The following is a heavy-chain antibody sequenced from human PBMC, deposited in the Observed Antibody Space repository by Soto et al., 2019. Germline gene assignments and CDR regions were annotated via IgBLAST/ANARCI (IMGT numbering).Heavy chain of an antibody. Sequence: GGSLRLSCAASGFTFSSYGMHWVRQAPGKGLEWVAVISYDGSNKYYADSVKGRFTISRDNSKNTLYLQVNSLRAEDTAVYYCAKEGYYDSSGYYIAPLYWGQGTLVTVSS. D-gene: IGHD3-22*01. J-gene: IGHJ4*02. V-gene: IGHV3-30*18. CDR2: ISYDGSNK. CDR3: AKEGYYDSSGYYIAPLY. CDR1: GFTFSSYG.